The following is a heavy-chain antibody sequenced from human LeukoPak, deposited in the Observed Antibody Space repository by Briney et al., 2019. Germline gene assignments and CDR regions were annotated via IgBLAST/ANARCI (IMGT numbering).Heavy chain of an antibody. CDR1: GFTFSSYS. V-gene: IGHV3-21*01. Sequence: GGSLRLSCAASGFTFSSYSMNWVRQAPGKGLEWVSSISSSSSYIYYADSVKGRFTISRDNAKNSLYLQMNSLRAEDTAVYYCARDFYGGNPYYFDHWGQGTLVTVSS. CDR3: ARDFYGGNPYYFDH. CDR2: ISSSSSYI. D-gene: IGHD4-23*01. J-gene: IGHJ4*02.